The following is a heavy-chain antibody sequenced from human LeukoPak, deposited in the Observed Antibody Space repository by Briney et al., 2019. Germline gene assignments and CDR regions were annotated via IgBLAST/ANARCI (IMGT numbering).Heavy chain of an antibody. D-gene: IGHD6-19*01. CDR3: ARRGTIAVPVFWFDP. Sequence: GGSLRLSCVASGFTFTSYWMSWVRQAPGKGLEWVAHIKQDGSEKYYLDSLEGRFTISRDNAKNSVYLQINRLRAEDTAVYYCARRGTIAVPVFWFDPWGQGTLVIVSS. CDR2: IKQDGSEK. V-gene: IGHV3-7*01. J-gene: IGHJ5*02. CDR1: GFTFTSYW.